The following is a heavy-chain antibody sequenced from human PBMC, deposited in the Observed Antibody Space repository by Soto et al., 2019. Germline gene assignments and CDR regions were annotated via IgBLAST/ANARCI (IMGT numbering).Heavy chain of an antibody. CDR1: GFTFSTYS. CDR2: ISGSSSYI. J-gene: IGHJ3*02. D-gene: IGHD2-2*01. CDR3: ARESNRTPLLDIVVVAALRNDAFDI. V-gene: IGHV3-21*01. Sequence: EVQLVESGGGLVKPGGSLRLSCEVFGFTFSTYSMNWVRQAPGKGLEWVSSISGSSSYIHYADSVKGRFTISRDNAKNSLYLQMNSLRAEDTAVYYCARESNRTPLLDIVVVAALRNDAFDIWGRGTMVTVSS.